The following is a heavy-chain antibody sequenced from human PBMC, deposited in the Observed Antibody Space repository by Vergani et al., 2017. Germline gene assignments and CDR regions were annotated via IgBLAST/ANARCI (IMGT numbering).Heavy chain of an antibody. V-gene: IGHV3-23*04. J-gene: IGHJ1*01. Sequence: ELQLVESGGGLVQPGGSLRLSCAASGSTVSGNYMAYVRQAPGKGLEWVATISSGGGDIFYADSVKGRFTISRDNSKNTLFLQMNSLKDEDTAVYYCTTAWGLYYLHGEYFQYWGRGTLVSVSS. CDR2: ISSGGGDI. CDR3: TTAWGLYYLHGEYFQY. CDR1: GSTVSGNY. D-gene: IGHD3-10*01.